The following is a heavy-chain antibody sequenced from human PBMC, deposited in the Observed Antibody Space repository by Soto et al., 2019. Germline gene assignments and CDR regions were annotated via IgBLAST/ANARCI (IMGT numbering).Heavy chain of an antibody. CDR2: IYYSGTT. D-gene: IGHD3-16*01. CDR1: GGSISSSNW. V-gene: IGHV4-28*01. J-gene: IGHJ5*02. Sequence: SETLSLTCAVSGGSISSSNWWGWIRQPPGKGLEWIGYIYYSGTTYYNPSLKSRVTMSVDTSKNQFSLKLTSVTAVDTAVYYYARGGSQGPINLWDQGTLVPASS. CDR3: ARGGSQGPINL.